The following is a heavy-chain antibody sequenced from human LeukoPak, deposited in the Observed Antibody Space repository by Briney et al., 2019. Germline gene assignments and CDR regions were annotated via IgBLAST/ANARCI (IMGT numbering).Heavy chain of an antibody. Sequence: SETLSLTCTVSGGSINNSISYWGWIRQPPGKGLEWIGSIYYSGSTYYNPSLKSRGTISVDASKNQFSLKLRSVTAADTAVYYCARDLGSSFWFDPWGQGTLVTVSS. CDR1: GGSINNSISY. CDR3: ARDLGSSFWFDP. J-gene: IGHJ5*02. CDR2: IYYSGST. V-gene: IGHV4-39*07. D-gene: IGHD6-13*01.